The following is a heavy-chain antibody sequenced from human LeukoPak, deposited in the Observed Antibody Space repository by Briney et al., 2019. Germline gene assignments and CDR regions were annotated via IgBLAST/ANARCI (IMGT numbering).Heavy chain of an antibody. Sequence: PGRSLRLSCAASGFTFSSYGMHWVRQAPGKGLEWVAVISYDGSNKYYADSVKGRFTISRDNSKNTLYLQMNSLRAEDTAVYYCAKGPLGSYYVGSGNWYFDLWGRGTLVTVSS. CDR3: AKGPLGSYYVGSGNWYFDL. CDR1: GFTFSSYG. J-gene: IGHJ2*01. V-gene: IGHV3-30*18. D-gene: IGHD1-26*01. CDR2: ISYDGSNK.